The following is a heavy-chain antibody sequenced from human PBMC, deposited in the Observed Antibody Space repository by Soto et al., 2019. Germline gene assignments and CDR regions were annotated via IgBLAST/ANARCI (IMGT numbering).Heavy chain of an antibody. D-gene: IGHD3-10*01. J-gene: IGHJ6*02. CDR2: ISAYNGNT. V-gene: IGHV1-18*01. CDR3: ARDVGGSGSYYNRNYGMDV. Sequence: ASVKVSCKASGYTFTSYGISWVRQAPGQGLEWMGWISAYNGNTNYAQKLQGSVTMTTDTSTSTAYMELRSLRSDDTAVYYCARDVGGSGSYYNRNYGMDVWGQGTTVTVSS. CDR1: GYTFTSYG.